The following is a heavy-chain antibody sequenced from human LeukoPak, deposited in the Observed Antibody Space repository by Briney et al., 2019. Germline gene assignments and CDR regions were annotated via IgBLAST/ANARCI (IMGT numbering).Heavy chain of an antibody. J-gene: IGHJ4*01. CDR3: ACLTGNRRGGY. CDR1: GGSISGSTYY. D-gene: IGHD1-1*01. V-gene: IGHV4-39*01. Sequence: SETLSLTCTVSGGSISGSTYYWGWIRQPPGKGLEWIGSIYYSGSTYYNSSLKSRVTMSVDTSRNLFSLRLSSVTAADTAAYYCACLTGNRRGGYWGHGTLVTVSS. CDR2: IYYSGST.